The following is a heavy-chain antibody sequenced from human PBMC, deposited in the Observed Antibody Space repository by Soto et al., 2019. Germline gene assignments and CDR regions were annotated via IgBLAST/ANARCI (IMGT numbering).Heavy chain of an antibody. CDR1: GGTFSSYA. Sequence: SVKVSCKASGGTFSSYAISWVRQAPGQGLEWMGGIIPIFGTANYAQKFQGRVTITADESTSTAYMELSSLRSEDTAVYYCARARIAVAGSNYGMNVWGQGTTVTVSS. CDR3: ARARIAVAGSNYGMNV. J-gene: IGHJ6*02. CDR2: IIPIFGTA. D-gene: IGHD6-19*01. V-gene: IGHV1-69*13.